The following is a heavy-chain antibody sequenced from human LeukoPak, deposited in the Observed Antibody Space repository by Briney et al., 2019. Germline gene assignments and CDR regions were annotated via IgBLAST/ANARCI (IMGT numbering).Heavy chain of an antibody. CDR1: GITLSSHW. J-gene: IGHJ4*02. D-gene: IGHD2-21*02. Sequence: GSLRLFCAASGITLSSHWKSWVRQAPGKGLEWVANIKQDGSEKYYVDSVKGRFTISRDNAKNSLYLQMNSLRAEDTAVYYCARDLLFFSGYDDYWGQGTLVTVSS. V-gene: IGHV3-7*03. CDR3: ARDLLFFSGYDDY. CDR2: IKQDGSEK.